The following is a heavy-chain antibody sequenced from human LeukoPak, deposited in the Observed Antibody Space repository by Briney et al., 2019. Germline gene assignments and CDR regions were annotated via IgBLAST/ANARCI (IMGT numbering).Heavy chain of an antibody. V-gene: IGHV4-38-2*01. J-gene: IGHJ4*02. D-gene: IGHD3-22*01. CDR2: IYHSGST. Sequence: SETLSLTCAVSGYSINRGHYWGWIRQPPGKGLEWIGCIYHSGSTYYSPSLKSRVTISVDTSKNQFSLKLTSVTAADTAVYYCARGGIYYYDSSGYDWGQGSLVTVSS. CDR3: ARGGIYYYDSSGYD. CDR1: GYSINRGHY.